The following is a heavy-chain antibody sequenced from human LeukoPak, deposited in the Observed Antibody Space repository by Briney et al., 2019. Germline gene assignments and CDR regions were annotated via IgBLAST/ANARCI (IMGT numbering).Heavy chain of an antibody. J-gene: IGHJ4*02. D-gene: IGHD3-22*01. Sequence: GSSVKVSCKASGGTFSSYAISWVRQAPGQGLEWMGGIIPIFGTANYAQKFQGRATITTDESTSTAYMELSSLRSEDTAVYYCARDMSSSYYDSSGYQYWGQGTLVTVSS. CDR1: GGTFSSYA. V-gene: IGHV1-69*05. CDR3: ARDMSSSYYDSSGYQY. CDR2: IIPIFGTA.